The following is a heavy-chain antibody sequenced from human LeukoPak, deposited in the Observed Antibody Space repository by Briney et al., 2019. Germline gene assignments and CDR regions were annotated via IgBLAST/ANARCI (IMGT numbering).Heavy chain of an antibody. CDR3: AKVHGPGGYYFDF. CDR1: GFTFSSYA. D-gene: IGHD3-10*01. J-gene: IGHJ4*02. Sequence: GSLRLSCAASGFTFSSYAMSWVRQAPGKGLEWVSAINVSGGSTYSVDSVKGRFTISRDNSKNTLFLQMNSLRAEDTAVYYCAKVHGPGGYYFDFWGQGTLVTVSS. CDR2: INVSGGST. V-gene: IGHV3-23*01.